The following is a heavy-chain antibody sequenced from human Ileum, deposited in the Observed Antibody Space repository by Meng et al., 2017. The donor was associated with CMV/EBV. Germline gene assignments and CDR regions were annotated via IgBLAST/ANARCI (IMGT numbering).Heavy chain of an antibody. CDR1: GGSFSDYY. V-gene: IGHV4-34*01. CDR2: IDHSGNT. CDR3: ARVVVPAASKGMDV. Sequence: SQTPSLTCAVHGGSFSDYYWTWIRQPPGQGLEWIGEIDHSGNTNYNPSLKSRVTISVHTSKNQFTLKLSSVAAANTAVYYCARVVVPAASKGMDVWGQGTTVTVSS. D-gene: IGHD2-2*01. J-gene: IGHJ6*02.